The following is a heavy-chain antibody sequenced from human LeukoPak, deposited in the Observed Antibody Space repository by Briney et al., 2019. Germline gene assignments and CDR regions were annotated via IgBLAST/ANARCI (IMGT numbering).Heavy chain of an antibody. Sequence: AGGSLGLSCAASGFTVSSTYLTWVRQAPGKGLEWLSVIYSGGYTYYAGSVKGRFFISRDISENMVYLQMNSLSVEDTAVYFCARGRPAHYFDSWGPGTLVTVS. CDR2: IYSGGYT. CDR1: GFTVSSTY. CDR3: ARGRPAHYFDS. V-gene: IGHV3-66*01. D-gene: IGHD6-6*01. J-gene: IGHJ4*02.